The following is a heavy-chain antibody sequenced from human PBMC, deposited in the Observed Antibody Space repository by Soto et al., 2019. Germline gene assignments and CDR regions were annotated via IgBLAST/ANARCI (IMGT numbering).Heavy chain of an antibody. Sequence: GGSLSLSCAASGFTFDDYAMHWVRQAPGKGLEWVAIIWHDGNNKYYADSVRGRFIISRDNSKNRLCLQMNSLRAEDTAVYYCASDLVGASDSYGLDVWGQGTPVTVSS. J-gene: IGHJ6*02. CDR3: ASDLVGASDSYGLDV. CDR1: GFTFDDYA. CDR2: IWHDGNNK. D-gene: IGHD1-26*01. V-gene: IGHV3-33*08.